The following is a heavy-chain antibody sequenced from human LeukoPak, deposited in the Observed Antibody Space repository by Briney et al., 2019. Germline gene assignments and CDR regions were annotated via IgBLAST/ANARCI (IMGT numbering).Heavy chain of an antibody. D-gene: IGHD3-9*01. J-gene: IGHJ4*02. Sequence: PGGSLRLSCAASGFTFSSYEMNWVRQAPGKGLEWVSYISSSGSTIYYADSAKGRFTISRDNAKNSLYLQMNSLRAEDTAVYYCALSDILTGYYHYWGQGTLVTVSS. CDR1: GFTFSSYE. V-gene: IGHV3-48*03. CDR3: ALSDILTGYYHY. CDR2: ISSSGSTI.